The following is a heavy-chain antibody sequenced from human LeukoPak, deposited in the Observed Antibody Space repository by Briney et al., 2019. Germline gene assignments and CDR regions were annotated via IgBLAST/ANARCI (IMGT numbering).Heavy chain of an antibody. J-gene: IGHJ4*02. CDR1: GFTFSSYA. CDR3: ANSRGLGSYCDY. CDR2: ISGSGGST. V-gene: IGHV3-23*01. Sequence: GGSLRLSCAASGFTFSSYAMNWVRQAPGKGLEWVSAISGSGGSTYYADSVKGRFTISRDNSKNTLYLQMNSLRADDTAVYYCANSRGLGSYCDYWGQGTLVTVSS. D-gene: IGHD3-10*01.